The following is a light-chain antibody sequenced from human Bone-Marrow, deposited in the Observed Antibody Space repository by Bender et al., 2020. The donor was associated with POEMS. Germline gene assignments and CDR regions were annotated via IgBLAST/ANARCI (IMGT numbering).Light chain of an antibody. CDR3: SQYAGRQILV. Sequence: QSALTQPPSASGSPGQSVTISCTGTSTDVGAYNYVSWFQHPPGKAPKLILYEVHKRRSPGPYRFSGSKYGATASLTFAEVQSEDESDYFCSQYAGRQILVFGGGTKLTVL. J-gene: IGLJ2*01. CDR1: STDVGAYNY. CDR2: EVH. V-gene: IGLV2-8*01.